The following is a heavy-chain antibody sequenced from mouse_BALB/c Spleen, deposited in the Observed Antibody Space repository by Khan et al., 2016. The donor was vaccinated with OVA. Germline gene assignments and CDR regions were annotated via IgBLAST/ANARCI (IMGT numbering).Heavy chain of an antibody. CDR3: ARHRFTTPTAWFAY. V-gene: IGHV5-6*01. D-gene: IGHD1-2*01. J-gene: IGHJ3*01. CDR2: ISNGGSYT. CDR1: GFTFSSYG. Sequence: EVQGVESGGDLVKPGGSLNLSCEASGFTFSSYGMSWLRQTPDKRLEWVATISNGGSYTYYPDSVKGRLTISRDNAKNTLYLQMSSLKSEDTAMYYCARHRFTTPTAWFAYWGLGTLVTVSA.